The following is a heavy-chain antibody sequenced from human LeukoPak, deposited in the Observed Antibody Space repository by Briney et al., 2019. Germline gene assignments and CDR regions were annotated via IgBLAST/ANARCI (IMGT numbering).Heavy chain of an antibody. D-gene: IGHD2-15*01. CDR1: GFTFSSYW. Sequence: PGGSLRLSCAASGFTFSSYWMSWVRQAPGKGLEWVANIKQDGSEKYYVDSVKGRFTISRDNSKNTLYLQMNSLRAEDTAVYYCAREYCSGGSCSGWDYWGQGTLVTVSS. CDR2: IKQDGSEK. V-gene: IGHV3-7*01. J-gene: IGHJ4*02. CDR3: AREYCSGGSCSGWDY.